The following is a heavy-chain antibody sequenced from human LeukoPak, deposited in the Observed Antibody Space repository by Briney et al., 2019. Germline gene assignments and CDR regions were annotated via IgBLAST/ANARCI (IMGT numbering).Heavy chain of an antibody. J-gene: IGHJ4*02. Sequence: GGSLRLSCAASGFTFSSYAMHWVRQAPGKGLEWVAVISYDGSNKYYADSVKGRFTISRDNSKNTLYLQMNSLRAEDTAVYYCARDFDYYGSGSYLSAFDYWGQGTLVTVSS. CDR2: ISYDGSNK. CDR1: GFTFSSYA. D-gene: IGHD3-10*01. CDR3: ARDFDYYGSGSYLSAFDY. V-gene: IGHV3-30*04.